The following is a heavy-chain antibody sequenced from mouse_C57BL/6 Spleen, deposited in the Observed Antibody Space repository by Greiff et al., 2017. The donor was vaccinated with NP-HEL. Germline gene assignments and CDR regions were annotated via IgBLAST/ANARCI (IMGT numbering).Heavy chain of an antibody. J-gene: IGHJ1*03. CDR2: ISSGSSTI. CDR1: GFTFSDYG. Sequence: EVKLVESGGGLVKPGGSLKLSCAASGFTFSDYGMHWVRQAPEKGLEWVAYISSGSSTIYYADTVKGRFTISRDNAKNTLFLQMTSLRSEDTAMYYCASLDQDGYYRYFDVWGTGTTVTVSS. D-gene: IGHD2-3*01. V-gene: IGHV5-17*01. CDR3: ASLDQDGYYRYFDV.